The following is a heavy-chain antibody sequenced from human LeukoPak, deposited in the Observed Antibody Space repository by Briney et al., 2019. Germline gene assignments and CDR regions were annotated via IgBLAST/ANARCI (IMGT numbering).Heavy chain of an antibody. J-gene: IGHJ3*02. CDR2: ISGSGGST. CDR3: AKDMMYYYDSSGYYSDAFDI. D-gene: IGHD3-22*01. Sequence: GGSLRLSCAASGFTLSSYAMSWVRQAPGKGLEWVSAISGSGGSTYYADSVKGRFTISRGNSKNTLYLQMNSLRAEDTAVYYCAKDMMYYYDSSGYYSDAFDIWGQGTMVTVSS. V-gene: IGHV3-23*01. CDR1: GFTLSSYA.